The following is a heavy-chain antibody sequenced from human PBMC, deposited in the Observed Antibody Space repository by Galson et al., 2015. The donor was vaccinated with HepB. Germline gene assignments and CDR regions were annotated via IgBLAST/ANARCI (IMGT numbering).Heavy chain of an antibody. CDR3: ARDGCGSTSCYAGYNYYYYMDV. Sequence: LRLSCAASGFTFSTYSMNWVRQAPEKGLEWVSYISSTSTTIYYADSLKGRFTIFRDNAKNSLYLQMNSLRAEDTAVYFCARDGCGSTSCYAGYNYYYYMDVWGKGTTVTVSS. D-gene: IGHD2-2*01. V-gene: IGHV3-48*01. CDR1: GFTFSTYS. J-gene: IGHJ6*03. CDR2: ISSTSTTI.